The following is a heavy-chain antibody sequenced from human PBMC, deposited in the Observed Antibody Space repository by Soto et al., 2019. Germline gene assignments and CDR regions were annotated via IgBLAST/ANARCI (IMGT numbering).Heavy chain of an antibody. J-gene: IGHJ3*02. CDR1: GFTFSSYS. Sequence: GGSLSLSCAASGFTFSSYSMNWVRQAPGKGLEWVSSISSSSSYIYYADSVKGRFTISRDNAKNSLYLQMNSLRAEDTAVYYCARDLSGSYCAFDIWGQGTMVTVSS. D-gene: IGHD1-26*01. CDR3: ARDLSGSYCAFDI. CDR2: ISSSSSYI. V-gene: IGHV3-21*01.